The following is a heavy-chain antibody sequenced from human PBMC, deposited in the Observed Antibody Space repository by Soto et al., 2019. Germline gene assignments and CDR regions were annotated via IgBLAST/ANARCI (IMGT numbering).Heavy chain of an antibody. CDR2: INPNSGGT. CDR3: ARCAVSNYYGSGSYGTNGMDV. Sequence: ASVKVSCKASGHTFTGYYMHWVRQAPGQGLEWMGWINPNSGGTNYAQKFQGWVTMTRDTSISTAYMELSRLRSDDTAVYYCARCAVSNYYGSGSYGTNGMDVWGQGTTVTVSS. V-gene: IGHV1-2*04. J-gene: IGHJ6*02. CDR1: GHTFTGYY. D-gene: IGHD3-10*01.